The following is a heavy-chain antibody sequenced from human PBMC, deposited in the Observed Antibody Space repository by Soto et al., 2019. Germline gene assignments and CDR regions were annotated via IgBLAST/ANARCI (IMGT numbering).Heavy chain of an antibody. Sequence: GGSLRLSCAASGFTFSSYAMSWVRQAPGKGLEWVSAISGSGGSTYYADSVKGRFTISRDNSKNTLYLQMNSLRAEDTAVYYCAKDRGTPYDFWSGYPFDYWGQGTLVTVS. J-gene: IGHJ4*02. CDR1: GFTFSSYA. D-gene: IGHD3-3*01. V-gene: IGHV3-23*01. CDR2: ISGSGGST. CDR3: AKDRGTPYDFWSGYPFDY.